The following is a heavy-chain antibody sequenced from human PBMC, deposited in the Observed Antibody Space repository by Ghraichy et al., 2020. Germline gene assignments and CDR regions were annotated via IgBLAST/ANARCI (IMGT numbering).Heavy chain of an antibody. D-gene: IGHD3-9*01. J-gene: IGHJ4*02. Sequence: ESLNNSCTVSGGSIDSYYWSWIRQPAGKGLEWIGRIYSSGSTNYNPSLRSRVIMSVDTSRNQFSLKLNSVTAADTAVYYCARGRYFDWLLPFDYWGQGTLVTVSS. CDR3: ARGRYFDWLLPFDY. V-gene: IGHV4-4*07. CDR2: IYSSGST. CDR1: GGSIDSYY.